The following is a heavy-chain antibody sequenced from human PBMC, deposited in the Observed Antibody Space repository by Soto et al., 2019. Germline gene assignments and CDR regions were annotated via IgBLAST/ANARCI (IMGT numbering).Heavy chain of an antibody. D-gene: IGHD2-15*01. V-gene: IGHV5-51*01. Sequence: GESLKISCKTSGYSFISYWVAWVRQLPGKGLEWMGTFYPGDSTSTYSPSFQGQVTISVDTPITTAYLQLNSLKASDTAMYYCARIIGYCRNNDCSWTFDVWGQGTMVTVSS. CDR1: GYSFISYW. CDR2: FYPGDSTS. J-gene: IGHJ3*01. CDR3: ARIIGYCRNNDCSWTFDV.